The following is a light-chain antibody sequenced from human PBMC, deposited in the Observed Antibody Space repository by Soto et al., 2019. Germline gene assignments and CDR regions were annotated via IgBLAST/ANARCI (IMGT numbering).Light chain of an antibody. V-gene: IGLV2-14*01. J-gene: IGLJ3*02. CDR1: RSDVGGYNY. Sequence: QSALTQPASVSGSPGQSITISCTGTRSDVGGYNYVSWYQQHPGKAPKLMIYEVSNRPSGVSNRFSGSKSGNTASLTISGLQAEDEAEYYCSSYTSRSTPWVFGGGTKLTVL. CDR2: EVS. CDR3: SSYTSRSTPWV.